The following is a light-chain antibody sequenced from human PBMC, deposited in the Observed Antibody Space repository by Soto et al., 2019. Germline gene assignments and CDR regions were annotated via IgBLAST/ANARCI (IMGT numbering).Light chain of an antibody. J-gene: IGLJ1*01. CDR1: SYNIGSSY. CDR2: EDK. Sequence: QSVLTQPHSVSAAPGLTVTISCSGTSYNIGSSYVSWYQQFPGTAPKLLIFEDKKRPSGIPDRFSGSKSGSSATLDITGLQTGDEAEYYCAAWDGSLRGGLFGTGTKLTVL. CDR3: AAWDGSLRGGL. V-gene: IGLV1-51*02.